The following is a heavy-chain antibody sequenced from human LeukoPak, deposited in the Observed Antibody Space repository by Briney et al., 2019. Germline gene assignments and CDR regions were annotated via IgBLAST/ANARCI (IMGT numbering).Heavy chain of an antibody. J-gene: IGHJ6*02. CDR3: ARGDNWYGGVYYYYGMDV. CDR1: GGSFSGYY. Sequence: SETLSLTCAVYGGSFSGYYWSWIRQPPGKGLEWIGEINHSGSTNYNPSLKSLVTISVDTSKNQFSLKLSSVTAADTAVYYCARGDNWYGGVYYYYGMDVWGQGTTVTVSS. V-gene: IGHV4-34*01. CDR2: INHSGST. D-gene: IGHD3-16*01.